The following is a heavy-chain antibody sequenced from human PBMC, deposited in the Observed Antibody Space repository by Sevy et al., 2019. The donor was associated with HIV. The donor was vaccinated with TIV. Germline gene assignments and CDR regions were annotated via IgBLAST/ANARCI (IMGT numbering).Heavy chain of an antibody. V-gene: IGHV3-48*01. Sequence: GESLKISCAASGFTFSSYSMNWVRQAPGKGLEWVSYISSSSSTIYYADSVKGRFTISRDNAKNSLYLQMNSLRAEDTAVYYCAREGGAALRAFDIWGQGTMVTVSS. D-gene: IGHD1-26*01. CDR2: ISSSSSTI. J-gene: IGHJ3*02. CDR3: AREGGAALRAFDI. CDR1: GFTFSSYS.